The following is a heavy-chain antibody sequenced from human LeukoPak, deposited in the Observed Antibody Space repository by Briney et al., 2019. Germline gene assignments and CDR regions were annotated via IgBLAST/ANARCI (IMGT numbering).Heavy chain of an antibody. V-gene: IGHV3-30*04. CDR2: ISYDGSNK. Sequence: GGSLRLSCAASGFTFSSYAMHWVRQAPGKGLEWVAVISYDGSNKYYADSVKGRLTISRDNSKNTLYLQMNSLRAEDTAVYYCARDPLGTRPGFDYWGQGTLVTVSS. CDR3: ARDPLGTRPGFDY. D-gene: IGHD1-1*01. CDR1: GFTFSSYA. J-gene: IGHJ4*02.